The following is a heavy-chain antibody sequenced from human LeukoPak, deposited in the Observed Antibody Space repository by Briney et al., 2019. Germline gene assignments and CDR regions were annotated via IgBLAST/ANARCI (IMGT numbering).Heavy chain of an antibody. D-gene: IGHD5-24*01. J-gene: IGHJ4*02. CDR1: GYSFTRYG. V-gene: IGHV1-18*01. Sequence: ASVKVSCKASGYSFTRYGITWVRQAPGQRLEWMGWISPYNGDTNYAQNFQGRVTMTTDTSTSTAYMELRSLRSDDTAVYFCGRVEMASVKDYWGQGTLVTVSS. CDR3: GRVEMASVKDY. CDR2: ISPYNGDT.